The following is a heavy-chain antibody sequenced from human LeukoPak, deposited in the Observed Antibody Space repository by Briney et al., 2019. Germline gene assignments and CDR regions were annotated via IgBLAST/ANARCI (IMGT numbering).Heavy chain of an antibody. J-gene: IGHJ4*02. CDR2: ISGSGGST. Sequence: PGGSLRLSCAASGFTFISYAMSWVRQAPGKGLEWVSGISGSGGSTYYADSVKGRFTISRDNSKNTLYLQMNSLRAEDTAVYYCAKSLGLVTYYFDYWGQGTLVTVSS. CDR1: GFTFISYA. D-gene: IGHD3-9*01. CDR3: AKSLGLVTYYFDY. V-gene: IGHV3-23*01.